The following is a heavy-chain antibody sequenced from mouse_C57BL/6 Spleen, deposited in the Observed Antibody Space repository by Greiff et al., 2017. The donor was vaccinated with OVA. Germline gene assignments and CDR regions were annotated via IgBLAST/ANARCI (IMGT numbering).Heavy chain of an antibody. CDR3: AGYSKYAWFAY. D-gene: IGHD2-5*01. Sequence: EVQLVESGGGLVKPGGSLKLSCAASGFTFSSYAMSWVRQTPEKRLEWVATISDGGSYTYYPDNVKGRFTISRDNAKNNLYLQMSHLKSEDTAMYYCAGYSKYAWFAYGGQGTLVTVSA. V-gene: IGHV5-4*01. J-gene: IGHJ3*01. CDR1: GFTFSSYA. CDR2: ISDGGSYT.